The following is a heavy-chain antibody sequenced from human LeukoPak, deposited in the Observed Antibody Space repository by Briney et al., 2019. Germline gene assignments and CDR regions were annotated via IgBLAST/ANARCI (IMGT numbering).Heavy chain of an antibody. D-gene: IGHD6-19*01. Sequence: SETLSLTCAVYGGSFSGYYWSWIRQPPGKGLEWIGEINHSGSTNYNPSLKSRVTISVDTSKNQFSLKLSSVTAADTAVYYCARETLAVAVFWGQGTLVTVSS. CDR3: ARETLAVAVF. V-gene: IGHV4-34*01. J-gene: IGHJ4*02. CDR2: INHSGST. CDR1: GGSFSGYY.